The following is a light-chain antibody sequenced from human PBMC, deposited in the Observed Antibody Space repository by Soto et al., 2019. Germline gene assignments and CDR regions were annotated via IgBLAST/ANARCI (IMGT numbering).Light chain of an antibody. J-gene: IGLJ1*01. CDR3: SSYTTSSTRV. CDR1: KSDVGAYDF. Sequence: QSVLAQPASVSGSPGQSITISCTGTKSDVGAYDFVSWYQQHPYNSPKLLIYEVIYRPSGVSNRFSGSKSVNTATLTISGLQAEDEGDYYCSSYTTSSTRVFGTGTKVTVL. CDR2: EVI. V-gene: IGLV2-14*03.